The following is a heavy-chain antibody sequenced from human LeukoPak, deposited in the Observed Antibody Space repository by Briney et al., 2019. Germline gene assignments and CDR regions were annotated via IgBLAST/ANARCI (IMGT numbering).Heavy chain of an antibody. D-gene: IGHD1-26*01. CDR2: ISGSGDNT. V-gene: IGHV3-23*01. J-gene: IGHJ6*02. CDR3: AKGIVGATLFYYYGMDV. Sequence: GGSLRLSCAASGFTFSSYVMSWVRQAPGKGLEWVSAISGSGDNTYYADSVKGRFTISRDNSENTLYLQMNSLRAEDTAVYYCAKGIVGATLFYYYGMDVWGQGTTVTVSS. CDR1: GFTFSSYV.